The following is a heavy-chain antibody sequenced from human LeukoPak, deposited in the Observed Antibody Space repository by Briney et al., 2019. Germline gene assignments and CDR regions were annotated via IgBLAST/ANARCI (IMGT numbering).Heavy chain of an antibody. Sequence: PSETLSLTCAVSGGSISSYYWSWIRQPPGKGLEWIGYIYYSRSTNYNPSLKSRVTISVDTSKNQFSPKLSSVTAADTAVYYCARGGGIYYDSSGYAFDIWGQGQWSPSLQ. V-gene: IGHV4-59*01. CDR3: ARGGGIYYDSSGYAFDI. J-gene: IGHJ3*02. CDR1: GGSISSYY. CDR2: IYYSRST. D-gene: IGHD3-22*01.